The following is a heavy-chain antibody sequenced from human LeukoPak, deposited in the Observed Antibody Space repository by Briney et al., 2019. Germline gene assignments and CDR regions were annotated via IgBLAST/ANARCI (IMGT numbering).Heavy chain of an antibody. CDR3: ARGTEVGATDWFDP. V-gene: IGHV3-7*01. D-gene: IGHD1-26*01. CDR2: IQPDGSEG. Sequence: GGSLRLSCAASGFTFSSTWMSWVRQAPGKGLEWVGNIQPDGSEGYPVDSVKGRFTISRDNAKNSLYLQMNSLRAEDTAVYYCARGTEVGATDWFDPWGQGTLVTVSS. CDR1: GFTFSSTW. J-gene: IGHJ5*02.